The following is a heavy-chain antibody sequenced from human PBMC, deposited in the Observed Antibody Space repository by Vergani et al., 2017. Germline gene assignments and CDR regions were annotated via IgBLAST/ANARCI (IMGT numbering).Heavy chain of an antibody. D-gene: IGHD3-3*01. Sequence: QVQLVQSGAEVKKPGSSVKVSCKASGGTFSSYAISWVRQAPGQGLEWMGGINPIFGTANYAQKFQGRVTITADESTSTDYMELSSLRYEDTAVYYCARAWGGITINYYYYYVDIWGKGTTVTVSS. CDR1: GGTFSSYA. CDR3: ARAWGGITINYYYYYVDI. J-gene: IGHJ6*03. V-gene: IGHV1-69*01. CDR2: INPIFGTA.